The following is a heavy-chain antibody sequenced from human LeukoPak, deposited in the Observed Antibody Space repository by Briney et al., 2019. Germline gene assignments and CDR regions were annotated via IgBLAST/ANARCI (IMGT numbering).Heavy chain of an antibody. D-gene: IGHD2-2*01. V-gene: IGHV1-69*13. CDR3: ARDDCSSTSCYNY. CDR2: IISIFGTA. Sequence: SVKVSCKASGGTFSSYAISWVRQAPGQGLEWMGGIISIFGTANYAQKFQGRVTITADESTSTAYMELSSLRSEDTAVYYCARDDCSSTSCYNYWGQGTLVTVSS. CDR1: GGTFSSYA. J-gene: IGHJ4*02.